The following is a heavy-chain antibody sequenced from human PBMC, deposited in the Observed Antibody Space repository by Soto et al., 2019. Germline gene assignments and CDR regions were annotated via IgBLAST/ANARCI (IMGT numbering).Heavy chain of an antibody. V-gene: IGHV3-23*01. CDR1: GFTFSNYA. Sequence: GGSLRLSCAASGFTFSNYAMTCVRQAPGKGLEWVSVIGGSSFSIYYADSVKGRFTISRDNSKSTLYLQMNSLRVEDTAVYYCAKGRGYSYGVFDSWGQGTLVTVSS. CDR2: IGGSSFSI. CDR3: AKGRGYSYGVFDS. D-gene: IGHD5-18*01. J-gene: IGHJ4*02.